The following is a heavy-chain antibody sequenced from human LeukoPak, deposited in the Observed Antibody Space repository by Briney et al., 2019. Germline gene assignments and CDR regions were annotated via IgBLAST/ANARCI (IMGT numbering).Heavy chain of an antibody. CDR1: GYTFTTYG. CDR2: ISAYNGNT. D-gene: IGHD3-10*01. J-gene: IGHJ4*02. V-gene: IGHV1-18*01. Sequence: ASVKLSCKASGYTFTTYGINWVRQAPGQGLEWMAWISAYNGNTNYADYFQGRLTFTTDTLKNTAYMILSSLRADDTAVYYCARERGAMVRGVILSDNWGQGTLVTVSS. CDR3: ARERGAMVRGVILSDN.